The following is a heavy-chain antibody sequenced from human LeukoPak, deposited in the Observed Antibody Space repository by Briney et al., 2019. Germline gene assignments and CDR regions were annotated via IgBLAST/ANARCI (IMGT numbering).Heavy chain of an antibody. CDR1: GYTFTSYG. D-gene: IGHD1-7*01. CDR3: ATSQIPQTDAFDI. CDR2: ISAYNGNT. J-gene: IGHJ3*02. V-gene: IGHV1-18*01. Sequence: ASVKVSCKASGYTFTSYGISWVRQAPGQGLEWMGWISAYNGNTNYAQKLQGRVTMTEDTSTDTAYMELSSLRSEDTAVYYCATSQIPQTDAFDIWGQGTMVTVSS.